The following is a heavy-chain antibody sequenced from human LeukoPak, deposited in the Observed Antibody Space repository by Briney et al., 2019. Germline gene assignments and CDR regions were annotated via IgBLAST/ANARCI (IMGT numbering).Heavy chain of an antibody. Sequence: ASVTVSCKASGYTFTSYDINWVRQATGQGLEWMGWMNPNSGNTGYAQKFQGRVTITRNTSISTAYMELSSLRSEDTAVYYCARTRSGHYPMDPWGQGTLVTVSS. CDR3: ARTRSGHYPMDP. CDR2: MNPNSGNT. D-gene: IGHD3-22*01. J-gene: IGHJ5*02. V-gene: IGHV1-8*03. CDR1: GYTFTSYD.